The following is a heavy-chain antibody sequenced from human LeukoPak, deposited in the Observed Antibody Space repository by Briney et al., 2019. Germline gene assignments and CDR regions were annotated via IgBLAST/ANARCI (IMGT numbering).Heavy chain of an antibody. CDR1: GFTFSDHY. J-gene: IGHJ4*02. CDR3: AKGYSIAESFFVS. V-gene: IGHV3-23*01. Sequence: PGGSLRLSCAASGFTFSDHYMSWVRQAPGKGLEWVSSIRGYGGTTYYADSVKGRFIISRDNSENTLFLQMNSLSAVDTAVYYCAKGYSIAESFFVSWGQGILVTVSS. CDR2: IRGYGGTT. D-gene: IGHD1-26*01.